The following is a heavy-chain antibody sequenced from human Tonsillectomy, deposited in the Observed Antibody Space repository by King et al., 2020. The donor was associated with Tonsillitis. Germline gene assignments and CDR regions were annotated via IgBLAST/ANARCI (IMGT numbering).Heavy chain of an antibody. CDR2: ISSNSNYI. D-gene: IGHD3-22*01. V-gene: IGHV3-21*01. CDR3: ARHRFIYDSSEAASDI. CDR1: GFNFSSYC. J-gene: IGHJ3*02. Sequence: VQLVESGGGLVKPGGSLRLSCAASGFNFSSYCMNWVRQAPGRGLEWVSSISSNSNYIYYADSVKGRFTISRDNAKDSLYLQMDSLRAEDTAVYYCARHRFIYDSSEAASDIWGQGTMVTVSS.